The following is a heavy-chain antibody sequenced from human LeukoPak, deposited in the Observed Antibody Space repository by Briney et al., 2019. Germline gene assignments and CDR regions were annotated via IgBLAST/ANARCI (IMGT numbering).Heavy chain of an antibody. D-gene: IGHD5-12*01. CDR3: ARPTYGGYEDWFDP. CDR1: GFTFSSYS. Sequence: GGSLRLSCAASGFTFSSYSMNWVRQAPGKGLEWVSSISSSSSYIYYADSVKGRFTISRDNAKNSLYLQMNSLRAEDTAVYYCARPTYGGYEDWFDPWGQGTLVTVSS. CDR2: ISSSSSYI. V-gene: IGHV3-21*01. J-gene: IGHJ5*02.